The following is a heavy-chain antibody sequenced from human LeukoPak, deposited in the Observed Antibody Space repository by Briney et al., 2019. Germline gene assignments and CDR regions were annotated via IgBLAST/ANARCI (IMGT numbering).Heavy chain of an antibody. CDR2: INHSGST. D-gene: IGHD5-12*01. V-gene: IGHV4-34*01. CDR3: ARSCRILDIVATIRARLGGNGFDI. CDR1: GGSFSGYY. Sequence: SETLSLTCAVYGGSFSGYYWSWIRQPPGKGLEWIGEINHSGSTYYNPSLKSRVTIAVETSKNQFSLKLSSVTAADKAVYYCARSCRILDIVATIRARLGGNGFDIWGQGTMVTVSS. J-gene: IGHJ3*02.